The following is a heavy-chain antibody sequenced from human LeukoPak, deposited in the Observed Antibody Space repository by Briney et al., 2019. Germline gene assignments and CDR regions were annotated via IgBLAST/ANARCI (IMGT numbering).Heavy chain of an antibody. CDR1: GDSVSSKSVS. Sequence: SQTLSLTCAISGDSVSSKSVSWSWIRQSPSGGLEFLGRTRYRSTWMTFYSLSVQSRMTINADTSRNHVSLRLNSVTPEDTALYYCVRDFNWGFDYWGQGTLVTVSS. J-gene: IGHJ4*02. V-gene: IGHV6-1*01. CDR3: VRDFNWGFDY. D-gene: IGHD7-27*01. CDR2: TRYRSTWMT.